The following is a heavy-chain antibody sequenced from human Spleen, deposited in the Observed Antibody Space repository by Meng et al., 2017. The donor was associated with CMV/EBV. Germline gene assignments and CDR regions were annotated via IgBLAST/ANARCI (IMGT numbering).Heavy chain of an antibody. CDR2: IKEDGTEK. CDR3: AKVGSSTRLERD. Sequence: GGSLRLSCAASGFNFKTYWMTWVRQAPGKGLEWVANIKEDGTEKNYVDSVKDRFTISRDNVKNSVYLQMNSLRADDTAVYYCAKVGSSTRLERDWGQGTLVTVSS. V-gene: IGHV3-7*01. D-gene: IGHD1-1*01. CDR1: GFNFKTYW. J-gene: IGHJ4*02.